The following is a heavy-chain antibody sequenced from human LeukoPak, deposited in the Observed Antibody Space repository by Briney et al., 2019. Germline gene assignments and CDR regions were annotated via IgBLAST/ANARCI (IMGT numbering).Heavy chain of an antibody. D-gene: IGHD3-22*01. V-gene: IGHV4-39*07. CDR2: IYYSGST. CDR3: ASLATPTYYYDSSDLHN. Sequence: ASETLSLTCTVSGGSISSSSYYWGWIRQPPGKGLEWIGSIYYSGSTYYNPSLKSRVTISVDTSKNQFSLKLISVTAADTAVYYCASLATPTYYYDSSDLHNWGQGTLVTVSS. J-gene: IGHJ4*02. CDR1: GGSISSSSYY.